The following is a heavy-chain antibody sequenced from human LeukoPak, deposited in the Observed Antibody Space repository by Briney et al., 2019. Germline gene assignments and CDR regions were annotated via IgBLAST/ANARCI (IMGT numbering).Heavy chain of an antibody. Sequence: GGSLRLPCVASGFDFNSYTMSWARRARGRAREWVAKMKEDGSDIYYVDSVKGRFTICRDNAKNSLCLQMSSLRVEDTAVYYCARGGARYLDTWGQGSLVIVSS. J-gene: IGHJ5*02. CDR2: MKEDGSDI. D-gene: IGHD3-9*01. V-gene: IGHV3-7*01. CDR3: ARGGARYLDT. CDR1: GFDFNSYT.